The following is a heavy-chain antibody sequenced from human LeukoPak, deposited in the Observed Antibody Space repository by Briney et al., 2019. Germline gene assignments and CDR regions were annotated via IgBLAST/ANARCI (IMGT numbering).Heavy chain of an antibody. CDR2: ISAYNGNT. CDR1: GYTFTSYG. D-gene: IGHD1-26*01. J-gene: IGHJ6*03. V-gene: IGHV1-18*01. Sequence: GASVKVSCKASGYTFTSYGISWVRQAPGQGLEWMGWISAYNGNTNYAQKLQGRVTMTTDTSTSTAYMELRSLRSDVTAVYYCARDPTIVGATTYYYYYYYMDVWGKGTTVTVSS. CDR3: ARDPTIVGATTYYYYYYYMDV.